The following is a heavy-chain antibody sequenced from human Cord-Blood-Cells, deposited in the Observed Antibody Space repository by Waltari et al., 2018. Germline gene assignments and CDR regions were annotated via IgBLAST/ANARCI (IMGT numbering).Heavy chain of an antibody. V-gene: IGHV4-4*07. CDR1: GGSISSYY. CDR3: AGSSGWYAFDI. J-gene: IGHJ3*02. D-gene: IGHD6-19*01. Sequence: QVQLQESGPGLVKPSETLSLTCTVSGGSISSYYWSWIWQPAGKGLEWIGRIYTRGSTNYNPALKSRVTMSVDTSKNQFSLKLSSVTAADAAVYYCAGSSGWYAFDIWGQGTMVTVSS. CDR2: IYTRGST.